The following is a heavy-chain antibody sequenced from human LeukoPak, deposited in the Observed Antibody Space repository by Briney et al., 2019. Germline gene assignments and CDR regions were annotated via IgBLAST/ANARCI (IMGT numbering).Heavy chain of an antibody. V-gene: IGHV3-53*01. D-gene: IGHD6-13*01. J-gene: IGHJ1*01. CDR2: VYSGGST. CDR3: ALLGAAGREYFQR. CDR1: GFTLSSTD. Sequence: PGGSLRLSCAASGFTLSSTDMSWVRQAPGKGLERVSAVYSGGSTFYADSVKGRFTTSRANSKNPLYLQISSLRAEDTAVYYCALLGAAGREYFQRWGQGTLVTVSS.